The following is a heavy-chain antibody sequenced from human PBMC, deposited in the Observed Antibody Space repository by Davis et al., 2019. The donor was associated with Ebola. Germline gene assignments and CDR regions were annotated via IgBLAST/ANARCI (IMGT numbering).Heavy chain of an antibody. CDR3: AAGRIVPTNHDAYELH. CDR1: GFILTTSA. CDR2: IAFGSGNT. V-gene: IGHV1-58*01. J-gene: IGHJ4*02. Sequence: SVKVSCKASGFILTTSAVQWVRQTRGQRLEWMGWIAFGSGNTKYAQRFQDRFTLTRDISASTAYMELSGLKSEDSAVYYCAAGRIVPTNHDAYELHWGQGTLVAVSS. D-gene: IGHD2-2*01.